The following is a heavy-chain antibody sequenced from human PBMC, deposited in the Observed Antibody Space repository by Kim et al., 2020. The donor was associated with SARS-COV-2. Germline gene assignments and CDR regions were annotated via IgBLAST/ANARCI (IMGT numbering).Heavy chain of an antibody. V-gene: IGHV3-30*02. CDR3: AKSSTYDFWSGYIDY. J-gene: IGHJ4*02. D-gene: IGHD3-3*01. Sequence: ADSVKGRFTISRDNSQNTLYLQMNSLRAEDKAMYYCAKSSTYDFWSGYIDYWGQGTLVTVSS.